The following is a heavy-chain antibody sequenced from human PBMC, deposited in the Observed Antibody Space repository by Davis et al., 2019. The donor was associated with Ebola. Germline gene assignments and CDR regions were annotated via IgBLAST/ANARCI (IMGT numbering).Heavy chain of an antibody. CDR1: GFTFSKAW. CDR3: ARSSYQPDW. V-gene: IGHV3-74*01. D-gene: IGHD2-2*01. J-gene: IGHJ4*02. Sequence: GESLKISCAASGFTFSKAWMSWVRQAPGKGLVWVSRINTDGSLTDYADSVKGRFTISRDNARNTVSLQMNSLRAEDTALYYCARSSYQPDWWGQGTLVTVSS. CDR2: INTDGSLT.